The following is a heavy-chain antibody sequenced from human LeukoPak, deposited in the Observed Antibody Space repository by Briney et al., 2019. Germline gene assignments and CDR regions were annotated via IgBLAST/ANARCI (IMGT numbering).Heavy chain of an antibody. D-gene: IGHD3-3*01. V-gene: IGHV1-46*01. CDR2: INPSGGST. J-gene: IGHJ6*03. CDR1: GYTFTSYY. CDR3: ARTGGITIFGVVYYYYMVV. Sequence: GASVKVSCKASGYTFTSYYMHWVRQAPGQGLEWMGIINPSGGSTSYAQKFQGRVTMTRDTSTSTVYMELSSLRSEDTAVYYCARTGGITIFGVVYYYYMVVWGKGTTVTVSS.